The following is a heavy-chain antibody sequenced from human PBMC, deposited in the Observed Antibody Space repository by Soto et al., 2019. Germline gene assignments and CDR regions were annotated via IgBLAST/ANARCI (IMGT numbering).Heavy chain of an antibody. CDR3: AKGNYDYVWGTYRTAFDY. CDR1: GVTFSNYA. J-gene: IGHJ4*01. D-gene: IGHD3-16*02. CDR2: ISGSGGTT. V-gene: IGHV3-23*01. Sequence: EVQLLESGGGLVQPGGSLRLSCAASGVTFSNYAMTWVRQAPGKGLEWVSVISGSGGTTYYADSVKGRFTISRDTSKNTLYLQMNSLRVEDTAVYYCAKGNYDYVWGTYRTAFDYWGHGTLVTVSS.